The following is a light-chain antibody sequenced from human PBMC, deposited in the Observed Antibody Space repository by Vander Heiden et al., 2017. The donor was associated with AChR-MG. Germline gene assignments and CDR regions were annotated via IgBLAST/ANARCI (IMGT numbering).Light chain of an antibody. CDR2: DDS. V-gene: IGLV3-21*02. CDR3: QVWDSVSDPVV. CDR1: NIGSKS. J-gene: IGLJ2*01. Sequence: SYVLTQPPSVAVAPGRTATITWGGNNIGSKSVHWYQQKLGQAPVLVVYDDSDRPSGIPERISGSNSGNTATLTISRVEAGDEGDYYCQVWDSVSDPVVFGGGTKLTVL.